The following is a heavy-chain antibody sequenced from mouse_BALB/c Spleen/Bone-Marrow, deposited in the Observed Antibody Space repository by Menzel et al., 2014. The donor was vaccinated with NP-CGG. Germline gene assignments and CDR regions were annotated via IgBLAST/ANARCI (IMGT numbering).Heavy chain of an antibody. Sequence: QVQLQQSGPGLVAPSQSLSITCTVSGFSLTSFGVHWVRQPPGKGLEWLGVIWAGGSTNYNSTLMSRLSNSKDNSKSKVFLKMNSPQTDDTAMCYCGRYGNYEDAMDYWGQGTSVTVSS. CDR1: GFSLTSFG. V-gene: IGHV2-9*02. CDR3: GRYGNYEDAMDY. J-gene: IGHJ4*01. CDR2: IWAGGST. D-gene: IGHD2-10*02.